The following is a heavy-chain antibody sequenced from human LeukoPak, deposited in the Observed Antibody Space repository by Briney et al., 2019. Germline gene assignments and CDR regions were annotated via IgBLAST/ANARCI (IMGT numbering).Heavy chain of an antibody. Sequence: SVKVSCTASGGTFSSYAISWVRQAPGQGLEWMGGIIPIFGTANYAQKFQGRVTITTDESTSTAYMELSSLRSEDTAVYYCARERTGGATGAFDIWGQGTMVTVSS. D-gene: IGHD1-26*01. CDR1: GGTFSSYA. CDR3: ARERTGGATGAFDI. J-gene: IGHJ3*02. CDR2: IIPIFGTA. V-gene: IGHV1-69*05.